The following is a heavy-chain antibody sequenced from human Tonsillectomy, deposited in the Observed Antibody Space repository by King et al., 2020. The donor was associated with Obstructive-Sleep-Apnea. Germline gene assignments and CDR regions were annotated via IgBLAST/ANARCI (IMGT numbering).Heavy chain of an antibody. CDR3: AKSSGSGSYTREFDY. D-gene: IGHD3-10*01. Sequence: QLQESGPGLVKPSETLSLTCTVSGGSISSYYWSWIRQPPGKGLEWIGYIYYSGGTNYNPSLKSRVTISVDTSKNQFSLKLSSVTAADTAVYYCAKSSGSGSYTREFDYWGQGTLVTVSS. CDR2: IYYSGGT. V-gene: IGHV4-59*08. CDR1: GGSISSYY. J-gene: IGHJ4*02.